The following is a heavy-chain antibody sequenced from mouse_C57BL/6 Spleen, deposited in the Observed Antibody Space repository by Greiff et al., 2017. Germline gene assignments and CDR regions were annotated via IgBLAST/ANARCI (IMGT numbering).Heavy chain of an antibody. Sequence: QVQLQQPGAELVRPGSSVKLSCKASGYTFTSYWMDWVKQRPGQGLEWIGNIYPSDSETHYNQKFKDKATLTVEKSSSTAYMQLSSLTSEDSAVYYCARNPSYYAMDYWGQGTSVTVSS. CDR2: IYPSDSET. V-gene: IGHV1-61*01. J-gene: IGHJ4*01. CDR1: GYTFTSYW. CDR3: ARNPSYYAMDY.